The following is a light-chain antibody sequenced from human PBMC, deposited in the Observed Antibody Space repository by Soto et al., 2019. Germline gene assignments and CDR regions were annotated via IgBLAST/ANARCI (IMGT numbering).Light chain of an antibody. Sequence: ESVLSESPTTLSFCSRERATLSCRASQSVSSYLAWYQQKPGQAPRLLIYDASNRATGIPARFSGSGSGTDFTLTISSLEPEDFAVYYCQQRSNWPPIFGQGTRLEIK. CDR1: QSVSSY. CDR3: QQRSNWPPI. V-gene: IGKV3-11*01. CDR2: DAS. J-gene: IGKJ5*01.